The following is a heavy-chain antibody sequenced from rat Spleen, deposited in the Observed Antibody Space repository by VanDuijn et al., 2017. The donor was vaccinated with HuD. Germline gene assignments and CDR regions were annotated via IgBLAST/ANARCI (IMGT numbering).Heavy chain of an antibody. CDR2: INTSGSRT. D-gene: IGHD1-9*01. Sequence: EVQLVESGGGLVQPGRSLKLSCAASGVTFTNYYMAWVRQAPKKGLEWVATINTSGSRTYYPDSVKGRFTISRDNAKSTLSLQMDSLRSEDTATYYCARRHYGYTDYFDYWGQGVMVTVSS. CDR3: ARRHYGYTDYFDY. J-gene: IGHJ2*01. CDR1: GVTFTNYY. V-gene: IGHV5-25*01.